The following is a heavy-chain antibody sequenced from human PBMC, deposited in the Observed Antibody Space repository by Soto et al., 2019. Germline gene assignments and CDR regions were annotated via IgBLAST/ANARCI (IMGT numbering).Heavy chain of an antibody. Sequence: GESLKISCAASGFTFSSYWMSWVRQAPGKGLEWVANIKEDGSDMYYVDSVKGRFTISRDNAKNSLYLQMNSLRAEDAAVYYCATEVWVYYDFWSGYSDYWGQGTLVTVSS. CDR2: IKEDGSDM. J-gene: IGHJ4*02. D-gene: IGHD3-3*01. CDR3: ATEVWVYYDFWSGYSDY. CDR1: GFTFSSYW. V-gene: IGHV3-7*01.